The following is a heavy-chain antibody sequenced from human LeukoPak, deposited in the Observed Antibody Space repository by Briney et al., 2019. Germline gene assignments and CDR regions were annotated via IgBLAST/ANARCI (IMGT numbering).Heavy chain of an antibody. CDR3: ARWYYYGSGSFFYWYFDL. D-gene: IGHD3-10*01. V-gene: IGHV4-34*01. CDR2: INHSGST. CDR1: GGSFSGYY. Sequence: SETLSLTCAVYGGSFSGYYWSWIRQPPGKGLEWIGEINHSGSTNYTPSLKSRVTISVDTSKNQFSLKLSSVTAADTAVYYCARWYYYGSGSFFYWYFDLWGRGTLVTVSS. J-gene: IGHJ2*01.